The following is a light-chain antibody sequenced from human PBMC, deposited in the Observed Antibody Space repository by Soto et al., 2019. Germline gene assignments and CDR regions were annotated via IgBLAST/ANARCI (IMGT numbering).Light chain of an antibody. J-gene: IGKJ5*01. CDR1: QGIRSA. CDR3: QHFNNYPIT. CDR2: DAS. V-gene: IGKV1D-13*01. Sequence: AIQLTQYPSSLSASVGDRVTVTCRASQGIRSALAWYQQKPDKNLSLLIYDASTLESGDPSTFSGSGCGTDFTLTISALQPGDFATYDCQHFNNYPITFGQGTILEIK.